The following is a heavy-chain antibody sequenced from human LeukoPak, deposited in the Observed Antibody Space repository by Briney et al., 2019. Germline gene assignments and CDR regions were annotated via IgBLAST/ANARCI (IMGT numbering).Heavy chain of an antibody. V-gene: IGHV3-23*01. D-gene: IGHD6-13*01. CDR3: AKDRSAAAPDCFDY. CDR1: GFTISSDW. CDR2: ISGSDNSA. Sequence: GGSLRLSCEASGFTISSDWMAWVRQAPGKGLEWVSSISGSDNSAYFADSVKGRFTISRDNSKNTLSLQMNSLRAEDTAVYYCAKDRSAAAPDCFDYWGQGTLVTVSS. J-gene: IGHJ4*02.